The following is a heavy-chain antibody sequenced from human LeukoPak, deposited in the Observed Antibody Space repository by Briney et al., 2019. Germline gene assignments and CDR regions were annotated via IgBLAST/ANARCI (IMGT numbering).Heavy chain of an antibody. Sequence: PGGSLRLSCAASGFTFSNYAMSWVRQAPGKRLEWVSGISGTSGTINYADPVKDRFTISRDNSKNTVYLQMNSLRAEDTAVYYCAKRLGDQRAFDYWGRGTLVTVSS. CDR1: GFTFSNYA. CDR2: ISGTSGTI. CDR3: AKRLGDQRAFDY. D-gene: IGHD2-21*02. J-gene: IGHJ4*02. V-gene: IGHV3-23*01.